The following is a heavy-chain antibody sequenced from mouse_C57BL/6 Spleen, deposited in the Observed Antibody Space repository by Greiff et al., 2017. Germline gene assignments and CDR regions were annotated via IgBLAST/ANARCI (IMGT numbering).Heavy chain of an antibody. Sequence: VQGVESGPELVKPGASVKISCKASGYAFSSSWMNWVKQRPGKGLEWIGRIYPGDGDTNYNGKFKGKATLTADKPSSTAYMQLSSLTSEDSAVYFGAYGAWFAYWGQGTLVTVSA. CDR2: IYPGDGDT. J-gene: IGHJ3*01. CDR1: GYAFSSSW. CDR3: AYGAWFAY. D-gene: IGHD2-10*02. V-gene: IGHV1-82*01.